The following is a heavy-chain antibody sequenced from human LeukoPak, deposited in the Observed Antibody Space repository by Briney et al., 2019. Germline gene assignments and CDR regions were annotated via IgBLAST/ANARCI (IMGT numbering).Heavy chain of an antibody. Sequence: PSETLSLTCTVSGGSIRSYYWSWIRQPPGKGLEWIGYVYYSGYTNYDPSLKSRVTISVGTSKNQFSLKLSSVTAADTAVYYCARSRGYSGYDPEIYFDYWGQGTLVTVSS. D-gene: IGHD5-12*01. V-gene: IGHV4-59*01. CDR2: VYYSGYT. CDR1: GGSIRSYY. J-gene: IGHJ4*02. CDR3: ARSRGYSGYDPEIYFDY.